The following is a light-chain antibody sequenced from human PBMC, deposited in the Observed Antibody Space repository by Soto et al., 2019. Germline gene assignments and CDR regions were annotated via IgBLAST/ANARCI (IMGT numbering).Light chain of an antibody. Sequence: DIQMTQSPSSLSASVGDRVTITCQASQDISNYLNWYQQKPGKAPKLLIYDASNLETGVPLRFSRSGSGIHFTFTISSLQPEDIATYYCQQYDNLLITFGQGTRLDIK. CDR2: DAS. CDR3: QQYDNLLIT. CDR1: QDISNY. V-gene: IGKV1-33*01. J-gene: IGKJ5*01.